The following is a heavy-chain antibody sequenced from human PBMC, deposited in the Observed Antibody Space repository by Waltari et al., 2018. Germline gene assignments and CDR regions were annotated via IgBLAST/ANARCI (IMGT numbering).Heavy chain of an antibody. Sequence: QFQLQESGPGLVKPSGTLSLTCAVSGDSMSSTYWWSWVRQPPGKGLEWIGQVHGSGRTNYNPSFASRVTVSLDTSTSQFSLKVTSAAAADTAVYYCARDRGRGLYLDSWGQGTLVTVSP. D-gene: IGHD2-15*01. J-gene: IGHJ4*02. CDR3: ARDRGRGLYLDS. CDR2: VHGSGRT. CDR1: GDSMSSTYW. V-gene: IGHV4-4*02.